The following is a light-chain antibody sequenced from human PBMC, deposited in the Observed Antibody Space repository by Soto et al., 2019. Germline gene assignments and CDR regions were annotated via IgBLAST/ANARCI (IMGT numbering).Light chain of an antibody. CDR1: QVISSY. Sequence: DIQMTQSPSSLSASVGDRVTITCRASQVISSYVAWYQQKPVKVPKLLIYAASTLQSGVPARFSGSGSGTDFTLTISSLQPEDVATYYCLKYNSAPRTFGQGTKVDIK. CDR3: LKYNSAPRT. V-gene: IGKV1-27*01. J-gene: IGKJ1*01. CDR2: AAS.